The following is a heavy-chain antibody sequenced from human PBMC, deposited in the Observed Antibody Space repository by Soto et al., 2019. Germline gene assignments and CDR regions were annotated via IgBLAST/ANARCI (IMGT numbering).Heavy chain of an antibody. CDR3: ARGGMVIIPTATAFDY. CDR2: IYASGIT. D-gene: IGHD1-1*01. CDR1: GGSISPYY. Sequence: SSETLSLTCSVSGGSISPYYWSWIRQPAGQGLEWIGRIYASGITNYNPSLKSRVTMSVATSKNQFSLKLTSVTAADTATYYCARGGMVIIPTATAFDYWGQGTLVTVSS. V-gene: IGHV4-4*07. J-gene: IGHJ4*02.